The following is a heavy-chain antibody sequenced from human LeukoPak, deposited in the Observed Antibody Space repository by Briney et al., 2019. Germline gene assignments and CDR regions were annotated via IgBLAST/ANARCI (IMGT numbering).Heavy chain of an antibody. J-gene: IGHJ6*02. Sequence: GGSLRLSCAASGFTFSNFAMHWVRQAPGKGLEWVAVISYDGDNEYYADSVKGQFTISKDNSKDRLYLQMNSLRPEDTAMYYCARVRGGRSWYYYGMDVWGRGTTVTVSS. D-gene: IGHD3-16*01. V-gene: IGHV3-30-3*01. CDR1: GFTFSNFA. CDR3: ARVRGGRSWYYYGMDV. CDR2: ISYDGDNE.